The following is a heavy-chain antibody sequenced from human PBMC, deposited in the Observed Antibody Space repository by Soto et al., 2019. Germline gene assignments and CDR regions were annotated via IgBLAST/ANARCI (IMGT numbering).Heavy chain of an antibody. V-gene: IGHV4-39*01. CDR1: GGSISSSSCH. CDR3: VRQGFGPLHGLVDV. CDR2: IKYSGTT. J-gene: IGHJ6*02. D-gene: IGHD3-10*01. Sequence: PSETLSLTCTVSGGSISSSSCHWGWIRQPPGKGLEWIASIKYSGTTFYNPSLKSRVTLSVDTSKNQFALKLSSVTAAETAVYYCVRQGFGPLHGLVDVWGQGTTVTVSS.